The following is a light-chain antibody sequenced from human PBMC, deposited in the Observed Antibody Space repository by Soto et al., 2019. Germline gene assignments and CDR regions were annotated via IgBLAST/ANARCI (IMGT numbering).Light chain of an antibody. J-gene: IGKJ2*01. V-gene: IGKV3-20*01. Sequence: EIVLTQSPGTLSLSQGERATLSCRASQSVSSSYVAWYQQKPGQAPRLLIYGASSRATGIPDRFSGSGSGTDFTLTISRLEPEDFAVYYCQQYGSSPPYTFGQGTKLEIK. CDR1: QSVSSSY. CDR3: QQYGSSPPYT. CDR2: GAS.